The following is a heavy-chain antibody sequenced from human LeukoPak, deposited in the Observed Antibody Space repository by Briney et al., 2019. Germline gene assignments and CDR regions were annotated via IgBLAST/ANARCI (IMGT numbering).Heavy chain of an antibody. V-gene: IGHV3-33*01. J-gene: IGHJ6*02. CDR2: IWYDGSNK. CDR3: ARDRQQWLANYYYYGMDV. CDR1: GFTFSSYG. D-gene: IGHD6-19*01. Sequence: HPGRSLRLSCAASGFTFSSYGMHWVRQAPGKGLEWVAVIWYDGSNKYYADSVKGRFTISRDNSKNTLYLQMNSLRAEDTAVYYYARDRQQWLANYYYYGMDVWGQGTTVTVSS.